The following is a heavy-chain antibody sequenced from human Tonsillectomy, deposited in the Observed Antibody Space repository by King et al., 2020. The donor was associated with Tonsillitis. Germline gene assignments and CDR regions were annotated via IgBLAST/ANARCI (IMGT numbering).Heavy chain of an antibody. J-gene: IGHJ4*02. CDR2: ISSSSSYI. CDR3: ARAPPYGLRYFDWLPQRIDY. Sequence: EVQLVESGGGLVKPGGSLRLSCAASGFTFSSYSMNWVRQAPGKGLEWVSSISSSSSYIYYADSVKGRFTISRDNAKNSLYLQMNSLRAEDTAVYYCARAPPYGLRYFDWLPQRIDYWGQGTLVTVSS. D-gene: IGHD3-9*01. V-gene: IGHV3-21*01. CDR1: GFTFSSYS.